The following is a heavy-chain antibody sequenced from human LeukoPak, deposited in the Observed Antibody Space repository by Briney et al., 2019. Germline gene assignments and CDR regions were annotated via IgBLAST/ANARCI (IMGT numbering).Heavy chain of an antibody. CDR1: GGTFSSYA. CDR2: IIPIVGTA. Sequence: SVKVSCKASGGTFSSYAISWVRQAPGQGLEWMGGIIPIVGTANYAQKFQGRVTITADESTSTAYMELSSLRSEDTAVYYCARTTADDFWSGYSRYYYYGMDVWGQGTTVTVSS. CDR3: ARTTADDFWSGYSRYYYYGMDV. V-gene: IGHV1-69*13. D-gene: IGHD3-3*01. J-gene: IGHJ6*02.